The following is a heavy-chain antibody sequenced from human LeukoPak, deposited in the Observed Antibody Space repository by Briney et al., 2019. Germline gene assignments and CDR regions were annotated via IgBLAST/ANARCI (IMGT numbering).Heavy chain of an antibody. CDR1: GGXMNNNY. V-gene: IGHV4-4*07. J-gene: IGHJ5*02. CDR2: IHSSGST. Sequence: SETLSLTCTVSGGXMNNNYCSWIRQPAGKGLEWVGRIHSSGSTNYNPSLKSRVTMSVDTSKNQFSLKLSSVTAADTALYYCARGTLRLGDLSLSNYFDPWGQGTLVTVSS. CDR3: ARGTLRLGDLSLSNYFDP. D-gene: IGHD3-16*02.